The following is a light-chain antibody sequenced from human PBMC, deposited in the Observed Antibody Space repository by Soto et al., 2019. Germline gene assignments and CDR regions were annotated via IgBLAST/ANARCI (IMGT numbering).Light chain of an antibody. CDR3: QQSYSTPQT. Sequence: DIVMTQSPDSLAVCLGERATINCKPSQSVLYSSNNKNYLAWYQQKPGQPPKLLIYWASTREFGVPDRFSGSGSGTDFTLTISSLQAEDVAVYYCQQSYSTPQTFGQGTKMEIK. CDR2: WAS. V-gene: IGKV4-1*01. J-gene: IGKJ2*01. CDR1: QSVLYSSNNKNY.